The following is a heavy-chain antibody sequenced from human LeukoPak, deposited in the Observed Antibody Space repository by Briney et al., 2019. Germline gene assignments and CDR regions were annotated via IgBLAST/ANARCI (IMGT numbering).Heavy chain of an antibody. J-gene: IGHJ4*02. CDR2: INPNSGGT. V-gene: IGHV1-2*02. CDR1: GYTFTGYY. CDR3: ARDNGAKRWLQLIGDY. Sequence: ASVKVSCKASGYTFTGYYMHWVRQAPGQGLEWMGWINPNSGGTNYAQKLQGRVTMTTDTSTSTAYMELRSLRSDDTAVYYCARDNGAKRWLQLIGDYWGQGTLVTVSS. D-gene: IGHD5-24*01.